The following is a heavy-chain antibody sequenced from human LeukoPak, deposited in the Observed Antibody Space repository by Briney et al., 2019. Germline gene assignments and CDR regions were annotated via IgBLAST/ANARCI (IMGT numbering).Heavy chain of an antibody. V-gene: IGHV3-53*01. D-gene: IGHD2-2*01. CDR1: GFTVSSNY. J-gene: IGHJ5*02. CDR2: IYSGGST. CDR3: ARARGYQLTKNWFDP. Sequence: GGSLRLSCAASGFTVSSNYMSWVRQAPGKGLEWVSVIYSGGSTYYADPVKGRFTISRDNSKNTLYLQMNSLRAEDTAVYYCARARGYQLTKNWFDPWGQGTLVTVSS.